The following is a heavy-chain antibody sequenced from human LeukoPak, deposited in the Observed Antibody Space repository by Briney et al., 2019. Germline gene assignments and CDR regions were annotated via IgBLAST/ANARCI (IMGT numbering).Heavy chain of an antibody. Sequence: PSETLSLTRTVSGGSISTYYWSWIRQPPGEGLEWIGFISASGSISNNPSLKTRLTISVDTSKNQFSLKLNSVTAADTAVYYCARTQSQSGNYRYYFGYWGQGTLVTVSS. CDR2: ISASGSI. V-gene: IGHV4-59*01. CDR1: GGSISTYY. J-gene: IGHJ4*02. D-gene: IGHD1-26*01. CDR3: ARTQSQSGNYRYYFGY.